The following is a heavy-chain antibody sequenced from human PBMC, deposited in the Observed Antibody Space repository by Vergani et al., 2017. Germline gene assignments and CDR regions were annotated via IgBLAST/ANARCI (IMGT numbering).Heavy chain of an antibody. CDR2: ISGSGVSA. CDR3: AKDLGGCNRISCSYYMDV. J-gene: IGHJ6*03. Sequence: EVHLLESGGGLLQPGGSLRLTCAAPEFTSSNYAMNCVRQAPGKWLEGVSGISGSGVSAYYTDSVKGRFTISRDNFQNTMNLQMNSLRVDDTCMYYCAKDLGGCNRISCSYYMDVWGKGTTVTV. D-gene: IGHD2/OR15-2a*01. V-gene: IGHV3-23*01. CDR1: EFTSSNYA.